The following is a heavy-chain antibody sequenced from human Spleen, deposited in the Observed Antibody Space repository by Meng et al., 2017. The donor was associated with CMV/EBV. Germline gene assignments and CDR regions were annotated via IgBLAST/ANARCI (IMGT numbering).Heavy chain of an antibody. CDR2: ISTAGDT. J-gene: IGHJ4*02. D-gene: IGHD2-2*01. Sequence: ISTAGDTYYPGSLKGRFTISRENDKNSFNLPMNSLRAGDTAVYYCARDWAAANDYWGQGTLVTVSS. CDR3: ARDWAAANDY. V-gene: IGHV3-13*01.